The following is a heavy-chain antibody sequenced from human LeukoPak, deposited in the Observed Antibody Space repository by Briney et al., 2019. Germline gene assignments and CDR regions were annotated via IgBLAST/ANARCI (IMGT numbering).Heavy chain of an antibody. Sequence: ASVKVSCKASGYTFTSYAMHWVRQAPGQRLEWMGWINAGNGNTKYSQKFQGRVTINRDTSASTAYMELSSLRSEDTAVYYCARDRWYYGSGSPNDYWGQGTLVTVSS. CDR2: INAGNGNT. CDR3: ARDRWYYGSGSPNDY. V-gene: IGHV1-3*01. CDR1: GYTFTSYA. J-gene: IGHJ4*02. D-gene: IGHD3-10*01.